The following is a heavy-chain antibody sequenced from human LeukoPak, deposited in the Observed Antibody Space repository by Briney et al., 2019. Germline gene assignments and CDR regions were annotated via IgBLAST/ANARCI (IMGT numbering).Heavy chain of an antibody. D-gene: IGHD3-22*01. CDR1: GFSFSSST. J-gene: IGHJ4*02. CDR2: ITWTSSYI. Sequence: GGSLRLSCAASGFSFSSSTMNWVRQAPGKGLEWVSSITWTSSYINYADSVKGRFTISRDNSKNTLYLQMNSLRAEDTAVYYCTRGPGYHDSSYLDYWGQGTLITVSS. CDR3: TRGPGYHDSSYLDY. V-gene: IGHV3-21*01.